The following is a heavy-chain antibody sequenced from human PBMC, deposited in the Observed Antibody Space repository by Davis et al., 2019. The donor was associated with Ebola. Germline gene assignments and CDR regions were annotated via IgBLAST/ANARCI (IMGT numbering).Heavy chain of an antibody. D-gene: IGHD3-10*01. J-gene: IGHJ4*02. CDR3: ARTAQGVIIT. CDR1: GFTFSDYY. CDR2: ISGSGGST. Sequence: GGSLRLSCAASGFTFSDYYMSWIRQAPGKGLEWVSAISGSGGSTYYADSVKGRFTISRDNSKNTLYLQMNSLRAEDTAVYYCARTAQGVIITWGQGTLVTVSS. V-gene: IGHV3-23*01.